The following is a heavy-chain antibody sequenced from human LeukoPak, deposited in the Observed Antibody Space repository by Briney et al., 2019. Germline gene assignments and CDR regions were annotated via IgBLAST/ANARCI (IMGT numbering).Heavy chain of an antibody. D-gene: IGHD2-2*01. J-gene: IGHJ5*02. Sequence: GASVKVSCKASGYTFTGYYMHWVRQAPGQGLEWMGWINPNSGGTNYAQKFQGRVTMTRDTSISTAYMELSRLRSDDTAVYYCARDFPFYYSSTSYPWGQGTLVTVSS. CDR1: GYTFTGYY. CDR2: INPNSGGT. V-gene: IGHV1-2*02. CDR3: ARDFPFYYSSTSYP.